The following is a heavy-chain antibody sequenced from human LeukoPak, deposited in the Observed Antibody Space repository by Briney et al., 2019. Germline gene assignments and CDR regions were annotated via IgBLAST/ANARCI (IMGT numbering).Heavy chain of an antibody. J-gene: IGHJ4*02. CDR1: GFTFSSYG. D-gene: IGHD3-22*01. V-gene: IGHV3-23*01. CDR2: TSGSGTST. Sequence: PGRSLRLSCAASGFTFSSYGMSWVRQAPGKGLEWVSGTSGSGTSTYYADSVKGRFTISRDNSKNTLYLQMNSLRAEDTAAYYCAKVYDSSGYYYSGDYWGQGTLVTVSS. CDR3: AKVYDSSGYYYSGDY.